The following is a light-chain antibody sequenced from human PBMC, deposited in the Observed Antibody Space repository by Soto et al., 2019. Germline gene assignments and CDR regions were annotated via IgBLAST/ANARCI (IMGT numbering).Light chain of an antibody. J-gene: IGKJ4*01. Sequence: EIVLTQFPATLSLSPGERATLSCRASQSVSRYLAWYQQKPGQAPRLLIYDASNRATGIPARFSGSGSGTDFTLTISSLEPVDFAVYYCQQRSDWPSTFGGGTKVQIK. CDR1: QSVSRY. V-gene: IGKV3-11*01. CDR3: QQRSDWPST. CDR2: DAS.